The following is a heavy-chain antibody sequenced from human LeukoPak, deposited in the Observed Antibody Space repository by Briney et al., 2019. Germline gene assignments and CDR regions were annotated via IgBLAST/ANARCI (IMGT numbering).Heavy chain of an antibody. CDR1: GFTFSDHY. D-gene: IGHD1-26*01. CDR2: TRNKANSYTT. CDR3: VRVRVVSGSYTLDY. Sequence: GGSLRLSCAASGFTFSDHYMDWVRQAPGKGLEWVGRTRNKANSYTTEYAASVKGRFTISRDDSKNSLYLQMNSLKTEDTAVYYCVRVRVVSGSYTLDYWGQGTLVTVSS. J-gene: IGHJ4*02. V-gene: IGHV3-72*01.